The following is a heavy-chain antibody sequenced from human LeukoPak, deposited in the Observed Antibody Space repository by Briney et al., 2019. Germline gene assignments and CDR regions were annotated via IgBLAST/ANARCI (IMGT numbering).Heavy chain of an antibody. V-gene: IGHV3-23*01. D-gene: IGHD6-13*01. CDR3: AREAGIAAAGPDY. Sequence: GGSLRLSCAASGFTFSSFAMSWVRQAPGKGLEWVSTISGSGGSTYYADSVRGRFTISRDNAKNSLYLQMNSLRAEDTAVYYCAREAGIAAAGPDYWGQGTLVTVSS. CDR2: ISGSGGST. J-gene: IGHJ4*02. CDR1: GFTFSSFA.